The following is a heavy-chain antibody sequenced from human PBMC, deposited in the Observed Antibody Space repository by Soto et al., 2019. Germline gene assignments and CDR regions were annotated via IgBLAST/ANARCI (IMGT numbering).Heavy chain of an antibody. CDR3: ARLQITTFGVVTGHYFDY. CDR2: ISNSGST. CDR1: GGSVGSGVYY. J-gene: IGHJ4*02. D-gene: IGHD3-3*01. Sequence: LSLTCSVSGGSVGSGVYYRSWIRQPPGKGRELIGYISNSGSTNYNTSLTSRVAISLDRSRNQFSLKLRSVNDADTAVYNGARLQITTFGVVTGHYFDYWGRGTLVTVSS. V-gene: IGHV4-61*08.